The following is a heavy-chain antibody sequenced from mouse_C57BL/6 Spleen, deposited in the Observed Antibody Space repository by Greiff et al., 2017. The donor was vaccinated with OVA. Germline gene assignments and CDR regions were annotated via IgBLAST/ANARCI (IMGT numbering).Heavy chain of an antibody. V-gene: IGHV5-17*01. CDR2: ISSGSSTI. CDR3: ARPGLTGRVYAMDY. Sequence: EVKLMESGGGLVKPGGSLKLSCAASGFTFSDYGMHWVRQAPEKGLEWVAYISSGSSTIYYADTVKGRFTISRDNAKNTLFLQMTSLRSEDTAMYYCARPGLTGRVYAMDYWGQGTSVTVSS. J-gene: IGHJ4*01. CDR1: GFTFSDYG. D-gene: IGHD4-1*01.